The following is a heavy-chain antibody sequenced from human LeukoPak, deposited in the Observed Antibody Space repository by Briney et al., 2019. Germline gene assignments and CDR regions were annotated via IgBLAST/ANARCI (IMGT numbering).Heavy chain of an antibody. D-gene: IGHD6-19*01. J-gene: IGHJ3*02. CDR3: TTGWGCRGWYAGAFDT. CDR2: IKTYSDADPT. V-gene: IGHV3-15*01. Sequence: GGSLRLSCAASGITFSNAWMSWVRQAPGKGLEWIGRIKTYSDADPTDYGAPVKGRFIISRDDPKNTVYLQMNSLKTEDTAVYWCTTGWGCRGWYAGAFDTWGQGTMVSVSS. CDR1: GITFSNAW.